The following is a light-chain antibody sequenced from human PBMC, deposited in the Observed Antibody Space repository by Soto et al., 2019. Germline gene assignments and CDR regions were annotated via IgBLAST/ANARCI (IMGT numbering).Light chain of an antibody. Sequence: EIVLTQSPGTLSLSPGERATLSCRASQSVSRSYLAWYQQKPGQAPRLLIYGASSRATGIPDRFSGSGSGTDFTLTISRLEPEDFAVYYCQQYGSSPTFGPGTKVYIK. CDR1: QSVSRSY. CDR2: GAS. CDR3: QQYGSSPT. V-gene: IGKV3-20*01. J-gene: IGKJ3*01.